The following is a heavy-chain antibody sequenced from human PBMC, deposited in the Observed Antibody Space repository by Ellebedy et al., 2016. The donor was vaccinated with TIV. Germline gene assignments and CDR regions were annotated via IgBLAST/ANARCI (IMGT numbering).Heavy chain of an antibody. V-gene: IGHV4-39*01. CDR3: ARHVVFLDIVVVLAGGFDA. Sequence: MPSETLSLTCTVSGCSISSSSYYWGWIRQPPGKGLEWIGSIYYLGSTYNNPSLKSRVTISVDTSKTQFSLKLSSVTAADSAVYYCARHVVFLDIVVVLAGGFDAWGQGTLVTVSS. CDR2: IYYLGST. D-gene: IGHD2-15*01. CDR1: GCSISSSSYY. J-gene: IGHJ5*02.